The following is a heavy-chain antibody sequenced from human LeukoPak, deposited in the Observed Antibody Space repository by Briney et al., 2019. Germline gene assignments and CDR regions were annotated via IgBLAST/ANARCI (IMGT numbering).Heavy chain of an antibody. CDR2: ISSSGSTI. V-gene: IGHV3-11*01. CDR1: GFTFSDYY. CDR3: ARGTGYYYDSSGYLVY. D-gene: IGHD3-22*01. J-gene: IGHJ4*02. Sequence: GGSLRLSCAASGFTFSDYYMSWVRQAPGKGLEWVSYISSSGSTIYYADSVKGRFTISRDNAKNSLYLQMNSLRAEDTAVYYCARGTGYYYDSSGYLVYWGQGTLVTVSS.